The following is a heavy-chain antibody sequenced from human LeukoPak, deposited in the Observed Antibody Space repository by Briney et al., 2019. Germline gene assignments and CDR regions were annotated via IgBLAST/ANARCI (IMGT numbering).Heavy chain of an antibody. Sequence: SETLSLTCTVPGGSISSNTWSWIRQPPGKGLEWIGYIYYSGSTNYNPSLKSRVTISVDTSKNQFSLKLSSVTAADTAVYYCARVRGRWLPKLDAFDIWGQGTMVTVSS. J-gene: IGHJ3*02. CDR3: ARVRGRWLPKLDAFDI. D-gene: IGHD6-19*01. V-gene: IGHV4-59*01. CDR2: IYYSGST. CDR1: GGSISSNT.